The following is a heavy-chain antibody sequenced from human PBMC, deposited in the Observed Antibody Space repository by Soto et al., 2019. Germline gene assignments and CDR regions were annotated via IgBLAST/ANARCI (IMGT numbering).Heavy chain of an antibody. J-gene: IGHJ6*02. CDR2: ISYDGSNK. V-gene: IGHV3-30-3*01. CDR1: GFTFSSYA. D-gene: IGHD6-13*01. Sequence: GGSLRLSCAASGFTFSSYAMHWVRQAPGKGPEWVAVISYDGSNKYYADSVKGRFTISRDNSKNTLYLQMNSLRAEDTAVYYCASPTRGQQLVRYYYYGMDVWGQGTTVTVSS. CDR3: ASPTRGQQLVRYYYYGMDV.